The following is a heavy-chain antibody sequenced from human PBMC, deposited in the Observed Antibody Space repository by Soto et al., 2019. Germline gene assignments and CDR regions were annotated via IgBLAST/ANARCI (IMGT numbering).Heavy chain of an antibody. Sequence: ASVKVSCKASGYTFTSYGISWVRQAPGQGLEWMGWISAYNGNTNYAQKLQGRVTMTTDTSTSTAYMELRSLRSDDTAVYYCARNRGSGWPNNWFDPWGQGTLVTVSS. CDR1: GYTFTSYG. CDR2: ISAYNGNT. J-gene: IGHJ5*02. D-gene: IGHD6-19*01. V-gene: IGHV1-18*01. CDR3: ARNRGSGWPNNWFDP.